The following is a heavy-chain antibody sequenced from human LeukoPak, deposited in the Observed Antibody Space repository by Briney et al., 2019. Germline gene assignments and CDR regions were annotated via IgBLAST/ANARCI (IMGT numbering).Heavy chain of an antibody. D-gene: IGHD3-10*01. CDR3: ARLLMVRGVISHTDV. V-gene: IGHV3-11*04. CDR2: ISSSDSTI. J-gene: IGHJ6*03. Sequence: PGGSLRLSCAASGFTFSDYYMSWIRQAPGKGLEWVSYISSSDSTIYYADSVKGRFTISRDNAKNSLYLQMNSLRAEDTAVYYCARLLMVRGVISHTDVWGKGTTVTVSS. CDR1: GFTFSDYY.